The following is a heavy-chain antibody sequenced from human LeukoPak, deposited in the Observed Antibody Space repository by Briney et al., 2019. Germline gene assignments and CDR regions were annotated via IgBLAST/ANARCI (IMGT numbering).Heavy chain of an antibody. CDR1: GFTFSTYS. J-gene: IGHJ3*02. D-gene: IGHD6-19*01. V-gene: IGHV3-48*04. CDR3: ARGLAVTARGSFDI. CDR2: ISTTSTTI. Sequence: PGGSLRLSCVASGFTFSTYSMNWVRQAPGKGLEWISYISTTSTTINYADSVKGRFTISRDNAKNSLYLQMNSLRAEDTAVYYCARGLAVTARGSFDIWGQGTMVTVSS.